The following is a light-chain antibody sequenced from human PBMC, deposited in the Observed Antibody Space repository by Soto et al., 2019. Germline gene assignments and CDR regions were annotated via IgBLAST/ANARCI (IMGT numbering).Light chain of an antibody. Sequence: QSALTQPASVSGSPGQSITISCTGTSSDVGAYNYVSWYQQHPGKAPKLLIYEVTNRPSGVSNRFSGAKSGNKASLTISGLQAEDEADYYCNSYTPLSNRVFGTGTKVTVL. V-gene: IGLV2-14*01. J-gene: IGLJ1*01. CDR1: SSDVGAYNY. CDR2: EVT. CDR3: NSYTPLSNRV.